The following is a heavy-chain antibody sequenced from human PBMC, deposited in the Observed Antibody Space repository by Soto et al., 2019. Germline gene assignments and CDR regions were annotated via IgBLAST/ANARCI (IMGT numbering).Heavy chain of an antibody. Sequence: GGSLRLSCAASGFTVSSNYMSWVRQAPGKGLEWVSVIYSGGSTYYADSVKGRFTISRDNSKNTLYLQMNSLRAEDTAVYYCARAIFGVAPDYWGQGTLITVSS. CDR3: ARAIFGVAPDY. V-gene: IGHV3-53*01. D-gene: IGHD3-3*01. CDR1: GFTVSSNY. J-gene: IGHJ4*02. CDR2: IYSGGST.